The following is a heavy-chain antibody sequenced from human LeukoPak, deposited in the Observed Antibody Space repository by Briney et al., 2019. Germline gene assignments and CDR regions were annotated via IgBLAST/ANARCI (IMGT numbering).Heavy chain of an antibody. J-gene: IGHJ5*02. CDR1: GYTFTGYH. CDR3: ARDRPGYSSWFDP. CDR2: INSNTGGT. Sequence: ASVKVSCKASGYTFTGYHIHWVRQAPGQGLEWIGWINSNTGGTNYAQEFQGRVTLTRDTSITTAYMEMISLRSDDTAVYYCARDRPGYSSWFDPWGQGTLVTVSS. D-gene: IGHD6-19*01. V-gene: IGHV1-2*02.